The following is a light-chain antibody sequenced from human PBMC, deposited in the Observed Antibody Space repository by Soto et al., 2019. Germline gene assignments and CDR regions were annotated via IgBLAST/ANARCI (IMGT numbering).Light chain of an antibody. Sequence: EIVLTQSPDTLSLSPGERATISCRASQSVSSNLAWYQQKPGQAPRLLIYGASKRATGIPARFSGSGSGTDFTLTICSLEPEDFAVYFCQQRSNWPPEFTFGPGTKVDIK. CDR2: GAS. V-gene: IGKV3-11*01. CDR3: QQRSNWPPEFT. J-gene: IGKJ3*01. CDR1: QSVSSN.